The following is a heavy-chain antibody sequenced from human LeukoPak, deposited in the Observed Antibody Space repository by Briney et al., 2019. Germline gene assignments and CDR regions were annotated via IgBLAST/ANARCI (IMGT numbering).Heavy chain of an antibody. Sequence: GGSLRLSCATSGFTFSNAWMNWVRQAPGKGLEWVGRIRGNSDGGTIDYAAPVKGRFTISRDDSKNTLYLQMNSLKTEDTAVYYCSTTYYYDSSEGYWGQGTLVTVSS. V-gene: IGHV3-15*07. D-gene: IGHD3-22*01. J-gene: IGHJ4*02. CDR2: IRGNSDGGTI. CDR1: GFTFSNAW. CDR3: STTYYYDSSEGY.